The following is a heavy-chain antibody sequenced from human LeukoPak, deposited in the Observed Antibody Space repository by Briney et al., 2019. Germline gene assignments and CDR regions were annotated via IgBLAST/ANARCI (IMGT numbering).Heavy chain of an antibody. Sequence: ASVKVSCKASGYTFTGYYMHWVRQAPGQGLEWMGWINPNSGGTNYAQKFQGRVTMTRDTSISTAYMELSRLRSDDTAVYYCARESSKHIVVVTAGDDAFDIWGQGTMVTVSS. D-gene: IGHD2-21*02. CDR1: GYTFTGYY. J-gene: IGHJ3*02. CDR3: ARESSKHIVVVTAGDDAFDI. V-gene: IGHV1-2*02. CDR2: INPNSGGT.